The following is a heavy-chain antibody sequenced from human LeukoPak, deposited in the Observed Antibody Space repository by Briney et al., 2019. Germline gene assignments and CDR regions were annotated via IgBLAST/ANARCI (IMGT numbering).Heavy chain of an antibody. D-gene: IGHD3-10*01. Sequence: SETLSLTCTVSGGSINGNHWSWIRQPPGNDLEWIGYISNSGSTNYNPSLKSRVTVSADTSKNQLSLRLSSVTDADTATYYCARHDPGGFDLWGQGILVTVSS. CDR1: GGSINGNH. J-gene: IGHJ4*02. CDR3: ARHDPGGFDL. CDR2: ISNSGST. V-gene: IGHV4-59*08.